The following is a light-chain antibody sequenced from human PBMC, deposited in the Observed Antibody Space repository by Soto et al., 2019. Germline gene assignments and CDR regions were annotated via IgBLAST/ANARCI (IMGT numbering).Light chain of an antibody. CDR1: SSDVGGYNY. CDR3: SSYTSSSSYV. J-gene: IGLJ1*01. CDR2: EVS. Sequence: LAQPASVSGSPGQSITISCTGTSSDVGGYNYVSWYQQHPGKAPKLMIYEVSNRPSGASNRFSGSKSGNTASLTISGLQAEDEADYYCSSYTSSSSYVFGTGTKVTVL. V-gene: IGLV2-14*01.